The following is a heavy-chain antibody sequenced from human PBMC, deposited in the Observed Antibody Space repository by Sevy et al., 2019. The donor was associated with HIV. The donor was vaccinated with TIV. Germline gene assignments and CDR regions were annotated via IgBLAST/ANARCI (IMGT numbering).Heavy chain of an antibody. CDR1: GFTFSSYA. D-gene: IGHD2-15*01. V-gene: IGHV3-23*01. CDR2: ISGSGGST. J-gene: IGHJ4*02. CDR3: AKDRAVVVVAATPLHS. Sequence: GGSLRLSCAASGFTFSSYAMSWVRQAPGKGLEWVSAISGSGGSTYYEDSVKGRFTISRYNSKNTLYLQMNSLRAEDTAVYYCAKDRAVVVVAATPLHSWGQGTLVTVSS.